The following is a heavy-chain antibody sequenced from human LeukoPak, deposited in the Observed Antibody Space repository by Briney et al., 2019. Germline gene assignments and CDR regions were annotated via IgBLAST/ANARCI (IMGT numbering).Heavy chain of an antibody. Sequence: SETLSLTCTVSGGSISSYYWSWIRQPLGKGLEWIGYIYYSGSTNYNPSLKSRVTISVDTSKNQFSLKLSSVTAADTAVYYCAGCHLSSGWSRMDVWGQGTTVTVSS. CDR3: AGCHLSSGWSRMDV. V-gene: IGHV4-59*01. D-gene: IGHD6-19*01. CDR2: IYYSGST. J-gene: IGHJ6*02. CDR1: GGSISSYY.